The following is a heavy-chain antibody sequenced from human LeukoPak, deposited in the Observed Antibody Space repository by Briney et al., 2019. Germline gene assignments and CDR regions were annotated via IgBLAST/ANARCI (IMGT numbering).Heavy chain of an antibody. Sequence: SQTLSLTCIVSGGSTSTGDYYCSWIRQPAGKGLEWIGRIYTSGSTNYNPSLKSRVTISVDTSKNQFSLKLSSVTAADTAVYYCAGYYGSGSYYFDYWGQGTLVTVSS. CDR1: GGSTSTGDYY. CDR2: IYTSGST. J-gene: IGHJ4*02. D-gene: IGHD3-10*01. V-gene: IGHV4-61*02. CDR3: AGYYGSGSYYFDY.